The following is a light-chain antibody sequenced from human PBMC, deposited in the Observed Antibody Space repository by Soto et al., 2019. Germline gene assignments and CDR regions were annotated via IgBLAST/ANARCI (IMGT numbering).Light chain of an antibody. CDR3: QQRSNWLFT. CDR2: DAS. V-gene: IGKV3-11*01. Sequence: EIVLTQSPATLSLSPGERATLSCRASQSVSSYLAWYQQKPGQAPRLLIYDASNRATGIPARFNGSGSGTEFTLTISSLEPEDFAVYYCQQRSNWLFTFGPGTKVDIK. CDR1: QSVSSY. J-gene: IGKJ3*01.